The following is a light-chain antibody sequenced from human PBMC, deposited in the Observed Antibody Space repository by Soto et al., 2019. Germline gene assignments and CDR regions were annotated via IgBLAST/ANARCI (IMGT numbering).Light chain of an antibody. V-gene: IGLV3-1*01. J-gene: IGLJ1*01. CDR3: QAWDSSTYV. CDR1: KLGDKY. CDR2: QDS. Sequence: SYELTQPPSVSVSSGQTASITCSGDKLGDKYACWYQQKPGQSPVLVIYQDSKRPSGIPERFPGSNSGNTATLTISGTQAMDEADYYCQAWDSSTYVFGTGTKVTVL.